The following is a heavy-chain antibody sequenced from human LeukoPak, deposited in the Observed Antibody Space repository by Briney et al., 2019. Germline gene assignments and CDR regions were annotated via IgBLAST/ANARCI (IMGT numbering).Heavy chain of an antibody. CDR2: ISGSGGST. CDR1: GFTFSSYA. J-gene: IGHJ4*02. V-gene: IGHV3-23*01. D-gene: IGHD5-24*01. Sequence: GGSLRLSCAASGFTFSSYAMSWVRQAPGKGLEWVSAISGSGGSTYHADSVKGRFTISRDNSKNTLYLQMNSLRAEDTAVYYCARDSGRWLQLGYWGQGTLVTVSS. CDR3: ARDSGRWLQLGY.